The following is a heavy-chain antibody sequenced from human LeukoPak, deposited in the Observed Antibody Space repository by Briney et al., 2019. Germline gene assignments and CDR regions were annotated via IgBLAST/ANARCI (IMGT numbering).Heavy chain of an antibody. J-gene: IGHJ4*02. CDR2: IYYRGTT. V-gene: IGHV4-39*07. D-gene: IGHD2-2*01. Sequence: SETLSLTCTVSGGSVRSSSYNWGWIRQTPGKGPEWIGTIYYRGTTYYNPSLESRLTMSVDTSKNQFSLNLTSVTAADTAVYYCAKVETSGGANCYALDYWGQGTLVTVSS. CDR1: GGSVRSSSYN. CDR3: AKVETSGGANCYALDY.